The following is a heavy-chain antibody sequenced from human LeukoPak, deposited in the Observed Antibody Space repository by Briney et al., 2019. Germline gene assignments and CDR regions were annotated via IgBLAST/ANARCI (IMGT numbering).Heavy chain of an antibody. Sequence: PSETLSLTCTVSGGSISDYYWSWIRQPPGKGMEWMGYSNYSGSTDYNPSLKSRVTISVDISVDTSENQFSLKLSSVTAADTAVYYCARSLYGRDYFDYWGQGTLVTVSS. CDR2: SNYSGST. D-gene: IGHD2/OR15-2a*01. J-gene: IGHJ4*02. V-gene: IGHV4-59*08. CDR3: ARSLYGRDYFDY. CDR1: GGSISDYY.